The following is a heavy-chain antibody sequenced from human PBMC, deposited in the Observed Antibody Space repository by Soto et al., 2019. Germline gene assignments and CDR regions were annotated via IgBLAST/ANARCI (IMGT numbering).Heavy chain of an antibody. CDR3: TTELNDMQAFDI. J-gene: IGHJ3*02. Sequence: QVQLVESGGGVVQPGRSLRLSCVASGFTFSTYGMHWVRQAPGKGLEWVAMTWNDGSNKYYTDSMKDRFTISRDNSKNTLYLQMNSLTDEDSAVYYCTTELNDMQAFDIWGQGTTVTVSS. CDR2: TWNDGSNK. CDR1: GFTFSTYG. D-gene: IGHD1-1*01. V-gene: IGHV3-33*01.